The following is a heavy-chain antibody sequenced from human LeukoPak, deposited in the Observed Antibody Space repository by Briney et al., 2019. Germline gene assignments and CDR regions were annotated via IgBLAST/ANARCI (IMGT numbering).Heavy chain of an antibody. Sequence: GGSLRLSCAASGFTFNNYSMNWVRQAPGKGLEWVSSISHSYDYIYYADSVKGRFTISRDNARNTLYLQMDSLRAEDTAVYYCAKGADYGDYGGIYFDYWGQGTLVTVSS. D-gene: IGHD4-17*01. CDR2: ISHSYDYI. J-gene: IGHJ4*02. CDR3: AKGADYGDYGGIYFDY. V-gene: IGHV3-21*01. CDR1: GFTFNNYS.